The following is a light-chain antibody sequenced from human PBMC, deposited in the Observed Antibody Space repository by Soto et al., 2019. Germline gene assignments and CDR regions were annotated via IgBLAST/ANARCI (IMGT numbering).Light chain of an antibody. J-gene: IGKJ4*01. Sequence: IVLTQSPATLSLSPGERATLSCRASQSVSSYLAWHQQKPGQAPRLLIYDASNRATGIPARFSGSGSGTDFTLTISSLEPEDFAVYYCQQRSNWPPALTFGGGTNVEIK. V-gene: IGKV3-11*01. CDR2: DAS. CDR1: QSVSSY. CDR3: QQRSNWPPALT.